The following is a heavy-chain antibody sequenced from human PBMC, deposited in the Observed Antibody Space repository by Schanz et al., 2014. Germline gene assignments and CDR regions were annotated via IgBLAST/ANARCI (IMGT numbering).Heavy chain of an antibody. J-gene: IGHJ6*03. CDR1: RYTFNTYG. V-gene: IGHV1-18*01. D-gene: IGHD6-19*01. CDR2: ISAYNGHT. CDR3: ARLGTGMAVAGSVIDSYYYYMDV. Sequence: GPEVKEPGASVKVSCEASRYTFNTYGLNWVRQAPGQGLEWMGWISAYNGHTDYAQKLQGRVTLTTDTSTSTAYMELRNLRSDDTAVYYCARLGTGMAVAGSVIDSYYYYMDVWGQGTTATVSS.